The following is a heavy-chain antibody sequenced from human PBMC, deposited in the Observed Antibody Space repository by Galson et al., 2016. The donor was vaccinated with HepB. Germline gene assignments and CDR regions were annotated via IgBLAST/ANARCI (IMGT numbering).Heavy chain of an antibody. CDR1: GGSISSYY. CDR3: ARDLEFSGKAPQ. V-gene: IGHV4-59*01. Sequence: SETLSLTCTVSGGSISSYYWSWIRQPPGKGLEWIGYIYYIGSPKYNPSLKSRVTISVDTSKNQFSLKLSSVTAADTAVYYCARDLEFSGKAPQWGQGTLVTVSS. D-gene: IGHD1-26*01. J-gene: IGHJ4*02. CDR2: IYYIGSP.